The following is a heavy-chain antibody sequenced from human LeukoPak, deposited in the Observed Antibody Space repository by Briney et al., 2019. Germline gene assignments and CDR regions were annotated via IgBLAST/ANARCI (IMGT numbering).Heavy chain of an antibody. Sequence: GGSLRLSCEASGFTFSSYSMNWVRQAPGKGLEWVSYISSGSGTIYYADSVKGRFTISRDNAKNSLYLQMNSLRAEDTAVYYCARAIEYSSSSNAFDIWGQGTMVTVSS. CDR3: ARAIEYSSSSNAFDI. V-gene: IGHV3-48*04. CDR2: ISSGSGTI. D-gene: IGHD6-6*01. CDR1: GFTFSSYS. J-gene: IGHJ3*02.